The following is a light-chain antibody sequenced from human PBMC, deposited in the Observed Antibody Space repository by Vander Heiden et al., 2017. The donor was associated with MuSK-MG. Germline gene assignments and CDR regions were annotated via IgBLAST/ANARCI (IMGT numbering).Light chain of an antibody. CDR1: THDAGGFKL. Sequence: QSALPQPASASGSPGPSITLSCPGTTHDAGGFKLVSSYQQDPGKAPKLMIDEGRKRASGVSNRVSGSKSGNTASRTSSGLQAEDEADYFCCSYACSYIWVFGGGTKLTVL. CDR3: CSYACSYIWV. J-gene: IGLJ3*02. V-gene: IGLV2-23*01. CDR2: EGR.